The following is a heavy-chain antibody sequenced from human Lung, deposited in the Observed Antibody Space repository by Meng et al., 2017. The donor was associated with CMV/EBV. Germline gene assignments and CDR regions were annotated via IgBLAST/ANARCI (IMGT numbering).Heavy chain of an antibody. CDR3: AGYTSSSYGMGV. D-gene: IGHD3-16*02. V-gene: IGHV3-48*04. CDR2: ISFSSSII. J-gene: IGHJ6*02. Sequence: GESLKISCEASGFTFRSYNMNWVRQAPGKGLEWVSYISFSSSIIHYADSVKGRFTISRDNARDSLYLQMNSLRAEDTAVYFCAGYTSSSYGMGVWGQGTTVTGSS. CDR1: GFTFRSYN.